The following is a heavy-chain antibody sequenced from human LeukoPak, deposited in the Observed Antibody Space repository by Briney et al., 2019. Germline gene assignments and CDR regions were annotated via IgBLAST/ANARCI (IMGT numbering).Heavy chain of an antibody. D-gene: IGHD3-10*01. CDR2: ISSSGSTI. CDR1: GVSLCIYS. V-gene: IGHV3-48*01. CDR3: ARGYGSERKYFQH. J-gene: IGHJ1*01. Sequence: SGGSLRVSCADPGVSLCIYSMNWGRQAPGKGLERVSYISSSGSTIYYADSVKGPLTISRDNAKNSLYLQMNSLRAEDAAVYYCARGYGSERKYFQHWGQGTLVTVSS.